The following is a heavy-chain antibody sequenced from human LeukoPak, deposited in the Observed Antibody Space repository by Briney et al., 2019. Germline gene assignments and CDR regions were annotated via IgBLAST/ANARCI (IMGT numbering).Heavy chain of an antibody. J-gene: IGHJ4*02. D-gene: IGHD3-3*01. CDR3: ARGGYDFWSGYPFPYYFDY. Sequence: GGSLRLSCAASGFTFSSYCMSWVRQAPGKGLEWVANIKQDGSEKYYVDSVKGRFTISRDNAKISLYLQMNSLRAEDTAVYYCARGGYDFWSGYPFPYYFDYWGQGTLVTVSS. CDR1: GFTFSSYC. CDR2: IKQDGSEK. V-gene: IGHV3-7*01.